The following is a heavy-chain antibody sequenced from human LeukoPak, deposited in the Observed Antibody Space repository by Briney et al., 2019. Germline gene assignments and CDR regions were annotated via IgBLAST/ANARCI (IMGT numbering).Heavy chain of an antibody. Sequence: PSETLSLTCAVHGGSFSDYYWSWIRQPPGKGLEWIGEIFHRGNPNYSPSLKSRVAISVDTSENQFSLNLSSVAATDSAVYFCTGSSRSTRYYFDYWGQGILVTVSS. CDR1: GGSFSDYY. D-gene: IGHD6-6*01. CDR2: IFHRGNP. V-gene: IGHV4-34*12. J-gene: IGHJ4*02. CDR3: TGSSRSTRYYFDY.